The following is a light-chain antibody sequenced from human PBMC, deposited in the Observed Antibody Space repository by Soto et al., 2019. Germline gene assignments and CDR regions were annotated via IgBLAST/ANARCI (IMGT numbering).Light chain of an antibody. J-gene: IGKJ4*01. V-gene: IGKV1-5*03. CDR2: KAS. CDR3: QHHYSYPLT. CDR1: QSITNW. Sequence: DIQMTQSPSTLSASVGDRVTITCRASQSITNWLAWYQQKPGKAPKLLIYKASSLESGVPSRFSGSGSGTEFTLTISSLQPDDFAPYYCQHHYSYPLTFGGGTKVEIK.